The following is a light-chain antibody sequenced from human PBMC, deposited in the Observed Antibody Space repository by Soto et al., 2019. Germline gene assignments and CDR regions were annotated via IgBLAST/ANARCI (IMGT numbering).Light chain of an antibody. CDR1: STDVGRYNR. CDR2: EVS. CDR3: SSYTSSSTLV. Sequence: QSALTQPPSVSGSPGQSVTISCTGTSTDVGRYNRVSWYQQPPGTAPILMIYEVSNRPSGVPDRFSGSKSGNTASLTISGLQAEDEAEYYCSSYTSSSTLVFGGGTKVTVL. V-gene: IGLV2-18*02. J-gene: IGLJ2*01.